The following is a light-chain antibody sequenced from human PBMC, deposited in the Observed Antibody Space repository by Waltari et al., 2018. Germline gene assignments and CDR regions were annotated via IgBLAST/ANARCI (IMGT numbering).Light chain of an antibody. CDR1: SSNIGTNA. V-gene: IGLV1-44*01. J-gene: IGLJ2*01. Sequence: QSVLTQPPSTSGTPGQRVTISCSGSSSNIGTNAVSWYQQLPGTAPRLLVFSNSPGPSGVPDRFSGSKSGTSASLASSGLQSEDEADYYCSSWDNNRDGAVIFGGGTKVTVL. CDR2: SNS. CDR3: SSWDNNRDGAVI.